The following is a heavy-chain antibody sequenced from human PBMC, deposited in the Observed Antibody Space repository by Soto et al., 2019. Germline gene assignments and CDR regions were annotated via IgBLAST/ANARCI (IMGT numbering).Heavy chain of an antibody. V-gene: IGHV3-15*01. CDR3: TTDPHVAAIGC. Sequence: EVQVVESGGGLAKPVGSLRLSCAASGFTFSNAWMIWVRQAPGKGLEWVGRILTKIHSETTDYAATLKGRFTISRDDSKNTLYLQMNSLKTEDTGVYYCTTDPHVAAIGCWGQGTLVTVSS. J-gene: IGHJ4*02. CDR1: GFTFSNAW. D-gene: IGHD5-12*01. CDR2: ILTKIHSETT.